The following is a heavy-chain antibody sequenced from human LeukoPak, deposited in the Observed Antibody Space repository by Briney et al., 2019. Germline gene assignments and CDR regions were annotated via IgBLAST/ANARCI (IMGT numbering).Heavy chain of an antibody. V-gene: IGHV4-59*08. CDR2: IYYSGST. Sequence: PSETLSFTCTVSGGSISSYYLSWIRQPPGKGLEWIGYIYYSGSTNYNPSLKSRVTISVDTSKNQFSLKLSSVTAADTAVYYCARLTYYYDSSGYLSQPFDYWGQGTLSPSPQ. CDR3: ARLTYYYDSSGYLSQPFDY. J-gene: IGHJ4*02. CDR1: GGSISSYY. D-gene: IGHD3-22*01.